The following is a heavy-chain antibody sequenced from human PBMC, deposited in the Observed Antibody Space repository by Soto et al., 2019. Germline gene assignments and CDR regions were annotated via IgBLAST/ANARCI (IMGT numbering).Heavy chain of an antibody. CDR1: GFTFSSYG. J-gene: IGHJ4*02. Sequence: QVQLVESGGGVVQPGRSLRLSCAASGFTFSSYGMHWVRQAPGKGLEWVAVISYDGSNKYYADSVKGRFTISRDNSKNALYLQMNSLRAEDTAVYYCANDRARVVVVAPFDYWGQGTLVTVSS. D-gene: IGHD2-15*01. CDR2: ISYDGSNK. CDR3: ANDRARVVVVAPFDY. V-gene: IGHV3-30*18.